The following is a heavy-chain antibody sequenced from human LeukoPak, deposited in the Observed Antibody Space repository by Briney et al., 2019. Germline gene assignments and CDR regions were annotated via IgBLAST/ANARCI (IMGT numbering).Heavy chain of an antibody. CDR2: ISSTSAYI. V-gene: IGHV3-21*01. Sequence: GGSLRLSCAASGFTFSSYSMNWVRQAPGKGPEWVSSISSTSAYIYYAESVKGRFSISRDNVDNVVHLQMSSLTNEDTAVYYCARVAVAGPTGWFDSWGQGTLVTVSS. J-gene: IGHJ5*01. CDR3: ARVAVAGPTGWFDS. CDR1: GFTFSSYS. D-gene: IGHD6-19*01.